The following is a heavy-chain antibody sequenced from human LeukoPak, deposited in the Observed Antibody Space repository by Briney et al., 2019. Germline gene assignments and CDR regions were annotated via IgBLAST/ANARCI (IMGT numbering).Heavy chain of an antibody. CDR1: GFTFSSYG. CDR2: ITGSGGTT. V-gene: IGHV3-23*01. J-gene: IGHJ6*03. Sequence: QPGGSLRLSCAASGFTFSSYGMSWVRQAPGKGLEWVSAITGSGGTTYYADSVKGRFTISRDNSKNTLYMQMNSLRAEDTAVYYCAKEGCGGSCHSALPYYYYYYMDVWGKGTTVTVSS. CDR3: AKEGCGGSCHSALPYYYYYYMDV. D-gene: IGHD2-15*01.